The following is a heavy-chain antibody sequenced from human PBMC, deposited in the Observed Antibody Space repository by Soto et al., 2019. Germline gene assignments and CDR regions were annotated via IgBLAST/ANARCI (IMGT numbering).Heavy chain of an antibody. V-gene: IGHV4-59*12. J-gene: IGHJ4*02. D-gene: IGHD3-10*01. CDR1: GGSISSYY. Sequence: SETLSLTCTVSGGSISSYYWSWIRQPPGKGLEWIGYIYYSGSTNYNPSLKSRVTISVDTSKNQFSLKLSSVTAADTAVYYCARGRFGELFFDWGQGTLVTVSS. CDR3: ARGRFGELFFD. CDR2: IYYSGST.